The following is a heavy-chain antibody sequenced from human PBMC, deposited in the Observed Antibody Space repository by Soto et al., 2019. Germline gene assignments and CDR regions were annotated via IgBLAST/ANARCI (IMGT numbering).Heavy chain of an antibody. CDR3: VKAVYLLDFDY. J-gene: IGHJ4*02. D-gene: IGHD1-20*01. CDR1: GFTFSSYA. V-gene: IGHV3-23*01. CDR2: ISGTGGNT. Sequence: GGSLRLSCAASGFTFSSYAMTWVRQAPGKGLEWVSTISGTGGNTYYADSVKGRFTISRDNSKNTVYLQMNSLRAEDTAVYYCVKAVYLLDFDYWGQGTLVTAPQ.